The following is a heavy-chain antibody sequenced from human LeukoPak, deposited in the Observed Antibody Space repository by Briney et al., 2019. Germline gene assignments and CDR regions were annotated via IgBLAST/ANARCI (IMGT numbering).Heavy chain of an antibody. J-gene: IGHJ3*02. Sequence: GGSLRLSCAASGFTFSDYYMSWIRQAPGKGLEWVSYISSSGSTIYYADSVKGRFTISRDNAKNSLYLQMNSLRAEDTAVYYCARDQVYDSSGYNDAFDIWGQGTMVTVSS. CDR3: ARDQVYDSSGYNDAFDI. CDR2: ISSSGSTI. V-gene: IGHV3-11*04. CDR1: GFTFSDYY. D-gene: IGHD3-22*01.